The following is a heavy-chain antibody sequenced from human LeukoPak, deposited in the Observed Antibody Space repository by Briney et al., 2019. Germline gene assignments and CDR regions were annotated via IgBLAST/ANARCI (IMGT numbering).Heavy chain of an antibody. CDR3: ARDGWGVAVLE. J-gene: IGHJ4*02. CDR2: INPSGGST. V-gene: IGHV1-46*01. CDR1: GYTFTSYY. Sequence: GASVKVSCKASGYTFTSYYMHWVRQAPGQGLEWMGIINPSGGSTSYAQKFQGRVTMTRDTSSSTVYMELSSLRSEDTAVYYCARDGWGVAVLEWGQGTLVTVSS. D-gene: IGHD6-19*01.